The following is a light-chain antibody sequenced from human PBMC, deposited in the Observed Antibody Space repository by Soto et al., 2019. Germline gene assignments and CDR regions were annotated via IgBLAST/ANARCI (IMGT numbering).Light chain of an antibody. CDR2: GAS. CDR1: QSISSNY. V-gene: IGKV3-20*01. J-gene: IGKJ1*01. Sequence: EIVLTQSPGTLSLSPGERATLSCRASQSISSNYLAWYQQKPGQAPRPLIYGASSRATGIPDRLSGSGSGTDFTLTISTLEPEDFAVYYCQQYGSSPRTFGQGTKVDIK. CDR3: QQYGSSPRT.